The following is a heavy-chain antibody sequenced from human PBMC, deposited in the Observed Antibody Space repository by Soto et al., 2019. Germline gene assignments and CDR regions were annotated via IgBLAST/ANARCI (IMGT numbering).Heavy chain of an antibody. J-gene: IGHJ3*01. V-gene: IGHV3-15*01. CDR2: IKSKTHGGAT. Sequence: VQLVESGGGLVEPGGSLRLSCAASGFTFSDAWMSWVRQARGKGLEWVGGIKSKTHGGATDYAALVQGRFTISREAAEHTLYVQMSSLKTEDTGVYYSATGVGYTGNADGAFRGCGQGTIVTVSS. CDR1: GFTFSDAW. D-gene: IGHD1-1*01. CDR3: ATGVGYTGNADGAFRG.